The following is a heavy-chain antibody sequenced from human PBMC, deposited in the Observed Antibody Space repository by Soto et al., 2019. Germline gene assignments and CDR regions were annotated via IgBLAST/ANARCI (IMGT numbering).Heavy chain of an antibody. D-gene: IGHD6-19*01. V-gene: IGHV1-46*01. CDR2: INPSGGST. Sequence: QVQLVQSGAEVKKPGASVKVSCKASGYTFTSYYMHWVRQAPGQGLEWMGIINPSGGSTSYAQKSGGRATMTGDTPTSTVYRELSSRGLGEPPVYYCAREPRGGGAGLAYWGKGTLAPVSS. CDR1: GYTFTSYY. CDR3: AREPRGGGAGLAY. J-gene: IGHJ4*02.